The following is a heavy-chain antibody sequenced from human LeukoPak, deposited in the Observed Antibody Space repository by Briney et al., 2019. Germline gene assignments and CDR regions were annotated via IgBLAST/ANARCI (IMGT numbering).Heavy chain of an antibody. V-gene: IGHV4-59*01. D-gene: IGHD6-19*01. Sequence: SETLSLTCTVSGGSISSYYWSWLRQPPGKGLEWNGYIYYSGSTNYNPSLKSRVTISVDTSKTQFSLKLSSVTAADTAVYYCARDAGSGSLDVWGQGTTVTVSS. J-gene: IGHJ6*02. CDR3: ARDAGSGSLDV. CDR1: GGSISSYY. CDR2: IYYSGST.